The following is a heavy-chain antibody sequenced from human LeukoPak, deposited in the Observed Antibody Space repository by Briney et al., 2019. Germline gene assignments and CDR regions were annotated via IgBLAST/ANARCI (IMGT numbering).Heavy chain of an antibody. CDR3: ATHVGSTVSQNTDY. V-gene: IGHV1-69*05. CDR2: IIPIFGTA. Sequence: SGKVSCKASGGTFSSYAISWVRQAPGQGLEWMGGIIPIFGTANYAQKFQGRVTITTDESTSTAYMELSSLRSEDTAVYYCATHVGSTVSQNTDYWGQGTLVTVSS. D-gene: IGHD4-17*01. CDR1: GGTFSSYA. J-gene: IGHJ4*02.